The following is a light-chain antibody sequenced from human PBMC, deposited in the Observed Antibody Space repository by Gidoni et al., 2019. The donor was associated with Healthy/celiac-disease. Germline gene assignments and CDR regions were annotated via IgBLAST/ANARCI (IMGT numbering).Light chain of an antibody. CDR1: KLGDKY. Sequence: SYELTQPPSVSVSPGQTASISCPGDKLGDKYACWYQQKPGQSPVLVIYQGSKRPSGIPERFSGSNSGNTATLTISGTQAMDEADYYCQAWDSSTAVVFGGGTKLTVL. CDR2: QGS. V-gene: IGLV3-1*01. CDR3: QAWDSSTAVV. J-gene: IGLJ2*01.